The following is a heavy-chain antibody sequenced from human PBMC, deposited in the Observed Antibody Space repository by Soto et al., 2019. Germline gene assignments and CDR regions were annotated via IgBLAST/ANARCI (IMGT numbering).Heavy chain of an antibody. CDR1: GGTFSSYA. V-gene: IGHV1-69*13. CDR2: IIPIFGTA. Sequence: GASVKVSCKASGGTFSSYAISWVRQAPGQGLEWMGGIIPIFGTANYAQKFQGRVTITADESTSTAYMELSSLRSEDTAVYYCARLQLWHGNYYYGMDVWGQGTTVTVSS. J-gene: IGHJ6*02. CDR3: ARLQLWHGNYYYGMDV. D-gene: IGHD5-18*01.